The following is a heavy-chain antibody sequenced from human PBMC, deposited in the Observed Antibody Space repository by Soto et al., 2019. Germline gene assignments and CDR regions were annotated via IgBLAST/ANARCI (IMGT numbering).Heavy chain of an antibody. V-gene: IGHV1-69*02. Sequence: QVQLVQSGAEVKKPGSSVKVSCTASGGTFNFYSISWVRQAPGQGLEWVGRVIPMVGMSEYAQKFQGRVIITADKATSTAYMNLSSLRSEDTAVYYCATNYGSGSAHFDYWGQGTLVTVSS. D-gene: IGHD3-10*01. CDR2: VIPMVGMS. CDR1: GGTFNFYS. J-gene: IGHJ4*02. CDR3: ATNYGSGSAHFDY.